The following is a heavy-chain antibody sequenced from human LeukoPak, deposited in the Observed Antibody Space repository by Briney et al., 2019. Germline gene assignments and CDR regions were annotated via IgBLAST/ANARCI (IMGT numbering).Heavy chain of an antibody. J-gene: IGHJ5*02. V-gene: IGHV1-2*02. D-gene: IGHD3-3*01. CDR2: LNPNNGGT. Sequence: ASVKVSCKASGYTFTGYYMHWVRQAPGQGLEWMGWLNPNNGGTNYAQKFQGRVTMTRGTSISTAYMELSRLRSDDAAVYYCTEGRRYDLGFDPWGQGTLVTVSS. CDR3: TEGRRYDLGFDP. CDR1: GYTFTGYY.